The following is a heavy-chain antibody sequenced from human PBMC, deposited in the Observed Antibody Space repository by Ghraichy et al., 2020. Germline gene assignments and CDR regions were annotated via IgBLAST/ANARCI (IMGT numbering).Heavy chain of an antibody. CDR2: IYYSGST. CDR1: GGSISSSSYY. CDR3: ARQDYDFWRLDY. V-gene: IGHV4-39*01. J-gene: IGHJ4*02. D-gene: IGHD3-3*01. Sequence: SETLSLTCTVSGGSISSSSYYWGWIRQPPGKGLEWIGSIYYSGSTYYNPSLKSRVTISVDTSKNQFSLKLSSVTAADTAVYYCARQDYDFWRLDYWGQVTLVTVSS.